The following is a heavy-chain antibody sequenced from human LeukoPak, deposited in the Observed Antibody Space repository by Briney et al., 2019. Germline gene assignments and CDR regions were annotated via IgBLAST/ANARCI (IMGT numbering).Heavy chain of an antibody. V-gene: IGHV3-11*04. J-gene: IGHJ4*02. D-gene: IGHD6-13*01. CDR1: GFNVSSNY. CDR3: ARVGALSSSWLLY. CDR2: ISRSATTI. Sequence: PGGSLRLSCAASGFNVSSNYMSWVRQAPGKGLEWVSSISRSATTIYYADSVKGRFTISRDNAKNSLYLQMNSLRAEDTAVYFCARVGALSSSWLLYWGQGTLVTVSS.